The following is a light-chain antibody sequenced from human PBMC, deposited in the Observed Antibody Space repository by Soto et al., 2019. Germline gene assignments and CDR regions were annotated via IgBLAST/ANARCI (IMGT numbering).Light chain of an antibody. V-gene: IGKV1D-12*01. CDR3: QQTDTLPST. CDR2: AAS. CDR1: QVMSSW. J-gene: IGKJ5*01. Sequence: DMQMTQSPCSVSAAVGERVTITCRASQVMSSWLAWYQQKPGKAPKLLIFAASTLQSGVPSRFSGSGSRTDFTLTITSLQPEDIGTYYCQQTDTLPSTFGQGTRLEIK.